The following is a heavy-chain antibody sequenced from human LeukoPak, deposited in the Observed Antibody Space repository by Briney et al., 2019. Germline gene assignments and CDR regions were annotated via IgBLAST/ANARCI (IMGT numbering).Heavy chain of an antibody. CDR2: ISATGGTI. J-gene: IGHJ4*02. CDR1: GFTFSSYA. Sequence: PGGSLRLSCAASGFTFSSYAMSWVRQAPGKGLEWVSAISATGGTIYYAESVKGRFSISRDNSKNTLYLQMNSLRAEDTAVYYCAKDYPDFDYWGQGTLVTVSS. CDR3: AKDYPDFDY. V-gene: IGHV3-23*01.